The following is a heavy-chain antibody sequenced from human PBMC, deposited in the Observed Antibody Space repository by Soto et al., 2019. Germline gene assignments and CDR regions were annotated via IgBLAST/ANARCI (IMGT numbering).Heavy chain of an antibody. D-gene: IGHD6-19*01. CDR2: ILHNGNA. CDR1: GASVTSTGYY. CDR3: ARVSAVSAEYYFDY. J-gene: IGHJ4*02. Sequence: QVQLRESGPGLMRPSQTLSLTCTVSGASVTSTGYYWTWIRQSPGKGLEWLGYILHNGNADYSPSLETRLSISLYSSKNQFSLKVNSVSAADTAIYFCARVSAVSAEYYFDYWGQGALVTVSS. V-gene: IGHV4-30-4*01.